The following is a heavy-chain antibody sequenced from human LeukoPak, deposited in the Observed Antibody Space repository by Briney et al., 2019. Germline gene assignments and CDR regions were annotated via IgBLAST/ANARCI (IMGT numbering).Heavy chain of an antibody. Sequence: SETLSLTCTVSGDSISSGDYYWSWVRQPAGKGLEWIGRISSSGSTNYNPSLKSRVTISVDTSKNQFSLKLSSVTAADTAVYFCARGPYSYDSSGAFDIWGQGTMVTASS. V-gene: IGHV4-61*02. J-gene: IGHJ3*02. CDR2: ISSSGST. CDR1: GDSISSGDYY. D-gene: IGHD3-22*01. CDR3: ARGPYSYDSSGAFDI.